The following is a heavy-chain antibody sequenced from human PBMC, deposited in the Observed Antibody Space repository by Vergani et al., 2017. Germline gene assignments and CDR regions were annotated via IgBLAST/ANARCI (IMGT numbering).Heavy chain of an antibody. CDR3: ARVSIAAAGHGPGKNWFDP. CDR1: GGTFSSYA. V-gene: IGHV1-8*02. Sequence: QVQLVQSGAEVKKPGSSVKVSCKASGGTFSSYAISWVRQAPGQGLEWMGWMNPNSGNTGYAQKFQGRVTMTRNTSISTAYMELSSLRSEDTAVYYCARVSIAAAGHGPGKNWFDPWGQGTLVTVSS. J-gene: IGHJ5*02. D-gene: IGHD6-13*01. CDR2: MNPNSGNT.